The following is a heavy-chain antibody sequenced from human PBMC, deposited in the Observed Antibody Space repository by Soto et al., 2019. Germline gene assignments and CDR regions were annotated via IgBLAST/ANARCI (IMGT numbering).Heavy chain of an antibody. CDR3: STASDDLWRGSGRRHYYYGMDV. CDR2: IKSKTDGGTT. CDR1: GFTFSNAW. V-gene: IGHV3-15*01. D-gene: IGHD3-3*01. J-gene: IGHJ6*02. Sequence: EVQLVESGGGLVKPGGSLRLSCAASGFTFSNAWMSWVRQAPGKGLEWVGRIKSKTDGGTTDYAAPVKGRFTISRDDSKNTLYMQMNSLNTEDTAVYYCSTASDDLWRGSGRRHYYYGMDVWGQGTTVTVSS.